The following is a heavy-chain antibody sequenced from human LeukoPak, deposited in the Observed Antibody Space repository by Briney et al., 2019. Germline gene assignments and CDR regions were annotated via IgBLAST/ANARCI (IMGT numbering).Heavy chain of an antibody. CDR1: GLTFSSYG. J-gene: IGHJ4*02. D-gene: IGHD5-12*01. CDR2: IRYDGSNK. V-gene: IGHV3-30*02. Sequence: GGSLRLSCAASGLTFSSYGMNWVRQAPGKGLEWVACIRYDGSNKYYADSVKGRFTISRDNSKNTLYLQMNSLRAEDTAVYYCARFKLSSGYDPFDYWGQGTLVTVSS. CDR3: ARFKLSSGYDPFDY.